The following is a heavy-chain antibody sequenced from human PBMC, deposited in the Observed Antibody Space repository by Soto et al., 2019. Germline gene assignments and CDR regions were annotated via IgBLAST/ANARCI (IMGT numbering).Heavy chain of an antibody. CDR1: GFIFSSFT. Sequence: QVQLVESGGGVVQPGRSLRLSCAASGFIFSSFTLHWVRQSPGKGLEWVASISYNGRNIKYADSVKGRYTISRDNSKSTLYLQISSLRVEDTAVFYCAKDAPGAPPFPENWGRGTLVTVSS. CDR2: ISYNGRNI. J-gene: IGHJ4*02. V-gene: IGHV3-30*04. CDR3: AKDAPGAPPFPEN. D-gene: IGHD3-16*01.